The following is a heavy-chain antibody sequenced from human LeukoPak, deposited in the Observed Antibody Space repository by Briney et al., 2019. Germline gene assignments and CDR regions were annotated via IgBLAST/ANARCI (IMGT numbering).Heavy chain of an antibody. Sequence: PGGSLRLSCAASGFTFSSYSMNWVRQAPGKGREWVSYISSISSTIYYAYSVKGRFPISRDNGKNSLYLQMNSLRAEETAAYYCARETYCSGGSCYPYYFDYWGQGTLVTVSS. CDR3: ARETYCSGGSCYPYYFDY. CDR1: GFTFSSYS. CDR2: ISSISSTI. V-gene: IGHV3-48*01. D-gene: IGHD2-15*01. J-gene: IGHJ4*02.